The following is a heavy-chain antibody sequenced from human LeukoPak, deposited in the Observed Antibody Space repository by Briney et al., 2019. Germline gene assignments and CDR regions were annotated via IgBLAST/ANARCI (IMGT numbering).Heavy chain of an antibody. V-gene: IGHV4-59*01. J-gene: IGHJ4*02. CDR2: IYYSGST. CDR3: ARGEGRSNFDY. CDR1: GGSISSYY. Sequence: DPSETLSLTCTVSGGSISSYYWSWIRQPPGKGLEWIGYIYYSGSTNYNPSLKSRVTISVDTSKNQFSLKLSSVTAADTAVYYCARGEGRSNFDYWGQGTLVTVSS. D-gene: IGHD3-16*01.